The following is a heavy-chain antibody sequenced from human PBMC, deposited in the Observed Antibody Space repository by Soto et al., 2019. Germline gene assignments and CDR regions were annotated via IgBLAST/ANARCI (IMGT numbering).Heavy chain of an antibody. D-gene: IGHD1-26*01. V-gene: IGHV1-3*01. CDR1: GYTFTSYA. CDR2: INAGNGNT. J-gene: IGHJ6*02. Sequence: QVQLVQSGAEVKKPGASVKVSCKASGYTFTSYAMHWVRQAPGQRLEWMGWINAGNGNTKYSQKFQGRVTITRDTSASTAYMELSSLRSEDTAVYYCARGVRVGATSHGMDVWGQGTTVTVSS. CDR3: ARGVRVGATSHGMDV.